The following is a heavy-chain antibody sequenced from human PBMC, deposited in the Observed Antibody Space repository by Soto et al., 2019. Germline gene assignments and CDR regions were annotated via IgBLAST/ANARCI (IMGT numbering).Heavy chain of an antibody. CDR1: GGFVTSGSYY. CDR2: MSHSGGT. Sequence: QVQLQQWGAGLLKPSETLSLTCAVYGGFVTSGSYYWSWIRQPPGKGLEWIGEMSHSGGTHFNPSLKRRVTISVATSKNQFTLKMSSVTAADTSLYYCARVERGAATTVVDAFDILGPGRMVTVSS. D-gene: IGHD1-1*01. CDR3: ARVERGAATTVVDAFDI. J-gene: IGHJ3*02. V-gene: IGHV4-34*01.